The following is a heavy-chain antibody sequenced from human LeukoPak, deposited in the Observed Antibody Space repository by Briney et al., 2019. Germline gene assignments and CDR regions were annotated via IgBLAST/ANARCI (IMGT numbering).Heavy chain of an antibody. Sequence: SETLSLTCTVSGGSISSSSYYWGWIRQPPGKGLEWIGSIYYSGSTNYNPSLKSRVTISVDTSKNQFSLKLSSVTAADTAVYYCASHHRRGWFDPWGQGTLVTVSS. J-gene: IGHJ5*02. CDR2: IYYSGST. CDR3: ASHHRRGWFDP. CDR1: GGSISSSSYY. V-gene: IGHV4-39*07. D-gene: IGHD3-10*01.